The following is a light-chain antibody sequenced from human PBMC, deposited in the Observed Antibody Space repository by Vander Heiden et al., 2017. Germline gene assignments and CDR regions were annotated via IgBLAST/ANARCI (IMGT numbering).Light chain of an antibody. J-gene: IGLJ3*02. CDR2: GNT. CDR1: SSNIGAGYD. CDR3: QSYDSSLSAWV. Sequence: HSVLTQPPSVSGPPGQRVTISCTGSSSNIGAGYDVHWYQQLPGTAPKLFIYGNTNRPSGVPDRFSGSKSGTSASLAITGLQAEDEADYYCQSYDSSLSAWVFGGGTKLTVL. V-gene: IGLV1-40*01.